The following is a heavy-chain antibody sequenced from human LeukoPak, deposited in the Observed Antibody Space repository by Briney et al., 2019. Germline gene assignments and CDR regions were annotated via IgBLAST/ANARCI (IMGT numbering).Heavy chain of an antibody. J-gene: IGHJ4*02. CDR2: ISYDGSNK. CDR3: AKDPPSRRSGGLGRFHFDY. Sequence: QSGRSLRLSCAASGFTFSSYGMHWVRQAPGKGLEWVAVISYDGSNKYYADSVKGRFTISRDNSKNTLYLQMNSLRAEDTAVYYCAKDPPSRRSGGLGRFHFDYWGQGTLVTVSS. D-gene: IGHD2-15*01. V-gene: IGHV3-30*18. CDR1: GFTFSSYG.